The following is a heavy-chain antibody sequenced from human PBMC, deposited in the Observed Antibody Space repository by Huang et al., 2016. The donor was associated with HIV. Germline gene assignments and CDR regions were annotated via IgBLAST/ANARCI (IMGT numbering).Heavy chain of an antibody. J-gene: IGHJ5*02. V-gene: IGHV4-39*01. CDR1: GCSFSSRNYY. D-gene: IGHD2-2*01. CDR3: ARQGGDCTSISCYLSWFDP. CDR2: IHRAGTA. Sequence: QLQLQESGPGLVKPSQNLSLTCTVFGCSFSSRNYYWAWIRRTPGNGLEWIGSIHRAGTAYCNLSLKSRVSSIVAKSKNQFSLEVTSATAADSAIYYCARQGGDCTSISCYLSWFDPWGQGTLVTVSS.